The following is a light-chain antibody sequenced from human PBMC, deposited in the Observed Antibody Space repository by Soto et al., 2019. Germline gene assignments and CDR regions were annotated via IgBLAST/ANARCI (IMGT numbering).Light chain of an antibody. CDR3: QSYDTSLSGPL. CDR2: VNT. Sequence: QLVLTQPPSVSGAPGQRVTISCTGSSSNIGAGYDVHWYQQLPGTAPQLLIYVNTNRPSGVPDRFSGSKSGTSASLAITGLQAEDEADYYCQSYDTSLSGPLFGGGTKLTVL. J-gene: IGLJ2*01. V-gene: IGLV1-40*01. CDR1: SSNIGAGYD.